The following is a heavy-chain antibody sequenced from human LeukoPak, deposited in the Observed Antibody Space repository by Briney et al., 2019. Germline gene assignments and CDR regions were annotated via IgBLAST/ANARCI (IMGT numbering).Heavy chain of an antibody. CDR2: ISLSSSTI. Sequence: GGSLRLSCAASGFTFSSYSMNWVRQAPGKGLEWVSYISLSSSTIYYADSVKGRFTISRDNAKNSLYLQMNSLRAEDTAVYYCARIAARRCLDPWGQGTLVTVSS. J-gene: IGHJ5*02. CDR1: GFTFSSYS. V-gene: IGHV3-48*01. D-gene: IGHD6-6*01. CDR3: ARIAARRCLDP.